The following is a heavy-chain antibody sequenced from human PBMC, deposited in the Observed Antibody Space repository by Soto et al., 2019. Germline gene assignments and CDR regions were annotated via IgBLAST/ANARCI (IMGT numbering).Heavy chain of an antibody. D-gene: IGHD3-22*01. CDR1: GYSFTSYW. V-gene: IGHV5-10-1*01. Sequence: GESLKISCKGSGYSFTSYWLSWVRQMPGKGLEWMGRIDPSDSYTNYSPSFQGHVTISSDKSISTAYLQWSSLKAWEPAMYYCAGHGPLDYYDSSGPKEYFDYWGQGTLVTLSS. CDR3: AGHGPLDYYDSSGPKEYFDY. CDR2: IDPSDSYT. J-gene: IGHJ4*02.